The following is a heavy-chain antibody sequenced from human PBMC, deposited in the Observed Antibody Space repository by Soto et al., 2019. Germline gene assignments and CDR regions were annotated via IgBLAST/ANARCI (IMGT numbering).Heavy chain of an antibody. CDR1: GFTFSSYW. V-gene: IGHV3-7*05. CDR3: ASGSSSWGYYYGMDV. CDR2: IKQDGSEK. Sequence: GGSLRLSCAASGFTFSSYWMSWVRQAPGKGLEWVANIKQDGSEKYYVDSVKGRFTISRDNAKNSLYLQMNSLRAEDTAVYYCASGSSSWGYYYGMDVWGQGTTVTVSS. D-gene: IGHD6-13*01. J-gene: IGHJ6*02.